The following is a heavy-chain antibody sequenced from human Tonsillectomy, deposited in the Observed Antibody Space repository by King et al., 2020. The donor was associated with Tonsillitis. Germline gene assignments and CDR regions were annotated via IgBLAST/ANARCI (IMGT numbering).Heavy chain of an antibody. V-gene: IGHV5-51*01. CDR2: IHPGDSDT. CDR3: ARLSKLGQLFFEY. CDR1: GYSFSTYW. D-gene: IGHD5-24*01. Sequence: QLVQSGAEVRKPGASLEISCEGSGYSFSTYWIGWVRQVPGKGLEWVAMIHPGDSDTSYSPSFHGLVTISADESINTVYLQWSSLTASDTAIYYCARLSKLGQLFFEYWGQGALVTVSS. J-gene: IGHJ4*02.